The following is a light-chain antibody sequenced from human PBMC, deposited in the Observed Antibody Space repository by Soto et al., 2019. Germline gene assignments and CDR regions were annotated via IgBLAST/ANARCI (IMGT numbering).Light chain of an antibody. J-gene: IGKJ1*01. Sequence: IVMTQSPATLSVSPGERANLSCRASQSVGTKLAWYQQTPGQAPRLLIYGASNRATGVPARISGSVSGTEFTLTIASLQSEDFAVYYCQQYNDWPWTFGQGTKVEI. CDR3: QQYNDWPWT. CDR2: GAS. CDR1: QSVGTK. V-gene: IGKV3-15*01.